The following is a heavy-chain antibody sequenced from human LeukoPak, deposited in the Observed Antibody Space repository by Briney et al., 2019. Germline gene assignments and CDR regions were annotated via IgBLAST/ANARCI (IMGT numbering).Heavy chain of an antibody. CDR1: GFTFSSYG. Sequence: GGSLRLSCAASGFTFSSYGMHWVRQAPGKGLEWVAVIWYDGSNKYYADSVKGRFTISRDNSKNTLCLQMNSLRAEDTAVYYCARDSRDTAMVGPDYWGQGTLVTVSS. D-gene: IGHD5-18*01. CDR3: ARDSRDTAMVGPDY. J-gene: IGHJ4*02. CDR2: IWYDGSNK. V-gene: IGHV3-33*01.